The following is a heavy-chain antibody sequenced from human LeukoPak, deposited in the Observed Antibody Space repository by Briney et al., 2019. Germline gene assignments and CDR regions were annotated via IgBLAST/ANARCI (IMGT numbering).Heavy chain of an antibody. D-gene: IGHD5-24*01. V-gene: IGHV4-61*02. Sequence: PSGTLSLTCTVSTGSLSRGRYYWSWIRQPGGKGLEWIGRINTSGITKYNPSLKSRVTISADTSKNQFSLNLTSVTAADTAVYYCARGSRQVEISTGVYYMDVWGRGTTVTVSS. CDR1: TGSLSRGRYY. CDR2: INTSGIT. J-gene: IGHJ6*03. CDR3: ARGSRQVEISTGVYYMDV.